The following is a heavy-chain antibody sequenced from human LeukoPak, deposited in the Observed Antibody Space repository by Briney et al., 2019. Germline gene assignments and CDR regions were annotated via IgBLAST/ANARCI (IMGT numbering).Heavy chain of an antibody. Sequence: ASVKVSCKASGYTFTGYYMHWVRQAPGQGLEWMGWINPNSGGKNFAQKFQGRVTMTRDTSTSTAYMELNRLTSDDTAVYYCASVCGGDCYSRATFDYWGQGTLVTVSS. CDR1: GYTFTGYY. J-gene: IGHJ4*02. CDR2: INPNSGGK. CDR3: ASVCGGDCYSRATFDY. V-gene: IGHV1-2*02. D-gene: IGHD2-21*02.